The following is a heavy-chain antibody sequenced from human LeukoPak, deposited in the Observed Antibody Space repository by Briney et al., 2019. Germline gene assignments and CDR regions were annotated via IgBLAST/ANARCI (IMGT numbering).Heavy chain of an antibody. D-gene: IGHD3-10*01. V-gene: IGHV5-51*03. CDR2: IYPGDSDA. CDR1: GYSFTNYW. Sequence: KPGESLKISCKGSGYSFTNYWIAWVRQMPGQGLEWMAIIYPGDSDARYSPSFQGQVTISVDKSISTTYLRWSSLKASDTAIYYCARRGWGFGEPKRDHDTFDIWGQGTMVTVSS. J-gene: IGHJ3*02. CDR3: ARRGWGFGEPKRDHDTFDI.